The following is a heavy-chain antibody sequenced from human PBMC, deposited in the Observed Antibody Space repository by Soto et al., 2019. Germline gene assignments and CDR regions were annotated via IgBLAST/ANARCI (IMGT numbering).Heavy chain of an antibody. D-gene: IGHD3-22*01. J-gene: IGHJ4*02. CDR1: GGSISSGGYS. CDR3: ARASNYYDSSGYQYYFDY. Sequence: PSETLSLTCAVSGGSISSGGYSWSWIRQPPGKGLEWIGYIYHSESTYYNPSLKSRVTISVDRSKNQFSLKLSSVTAADTAVYYCARASNYYDSSGYQYYFDYWGQGTLVTVAS. CDR2: IYHSEST. V-gene: IGHV4-30-2*01.